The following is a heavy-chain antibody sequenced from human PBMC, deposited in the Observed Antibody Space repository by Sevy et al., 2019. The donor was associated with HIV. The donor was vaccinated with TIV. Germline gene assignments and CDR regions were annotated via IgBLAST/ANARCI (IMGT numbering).Heavy chain of an antibody. Sequence: GGSLRLSFSASGFTFSSYAMHWVRQAPGKGLEYVSAISSNGGSTYYADSVKGRFTISRDNSKNTLYLQMSSLRAEDTAVYYCVKMIYGSGSYYNTSQNDYWGQGTLVTVSS. CDR2: ISSNGGST. J-gene: IGHJ4*02. V-gene: IGHV3-64D*06. D-gene: IGHD3-10*01. CDR1: GFTFSSYA. CDR3: VKMIYGSGSYYNTSQNDY.